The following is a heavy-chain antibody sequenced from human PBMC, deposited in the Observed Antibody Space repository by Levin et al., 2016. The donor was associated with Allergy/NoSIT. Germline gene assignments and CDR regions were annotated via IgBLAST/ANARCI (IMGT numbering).Heavy chain of an antibody. CDR3: ARVVYPLKYYYYYGMDV. Sequence: SETLSLTCAVYGGSFSGYYWSWIRQPPGKGLEWIGEINHSGSTNYNPSLKSRVTISVDTSKNQFSLKLSSVTAADTAVYYCARVVYPLKYYYYYGMDVWGQGTTVTVSS. CDR1: GGSFSGYY. CDR2: INHSGST. J-gene: IGHJ6*02. D-gene: IGHD5/OR15-5a*01. V-gene: IGHV4-34*01.